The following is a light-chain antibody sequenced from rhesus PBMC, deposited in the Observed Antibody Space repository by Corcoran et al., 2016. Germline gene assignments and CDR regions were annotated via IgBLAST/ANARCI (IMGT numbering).Light chain of an antibody. Sequence: GDRVTITCRASQTISSYLAWYQQKPGKVPKLLNYAASCLESGVPSRFSGSGSGTDFTLTISSLQPEDFATYYCQQHNSHPYSFGQGTKVEIK. V-gene: IGKV1-44*01. CDR2: AAS. J-gene: IGKJ2*01. CDR1: QTISSY. CDR3: QQHNSHPYS.